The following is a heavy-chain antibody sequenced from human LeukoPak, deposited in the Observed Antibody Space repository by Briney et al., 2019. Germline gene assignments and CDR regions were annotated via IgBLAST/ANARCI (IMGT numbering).Heavy chain of an antibody. V-gene: IGHV1-2*02. J-gene: IGHJ4*02. CDR1: GYTFSDYY. Sequence: GASVKVSCKPSGYTFSDYYMYWVRQAPGQGLEWMGWINPNSGGTNYAQKFQGRVTMTRDTSISTAYMELNRLTSDDTAVYYCASQVGATTGFDYWGQGTLVTVSS. CDR3: ASQVGATTGFDY. D-gene: IGHD1-26*01. CDR2: INPNSGGT.